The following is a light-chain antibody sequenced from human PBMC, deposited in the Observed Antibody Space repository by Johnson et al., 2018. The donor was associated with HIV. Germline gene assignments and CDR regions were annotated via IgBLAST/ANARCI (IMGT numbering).Light chain of an antibody. Sequence: QSLLTQPPSVSAAPGQKVTISCSGSSSNIGNNYVSWYQQLPGTAPKLLIYDNNNRPSGIPDRFSGSKSGTSATLGITGLQTGDEADYYCGTWDSSLSTGGVFGTGTKVTVL. CDR2: DNN. V-gene: IGLV1-51*01. CDR3: GTWDSSLSTGGV. J-gene: IGLJ1*01. CDR1: SSNIGNNY.